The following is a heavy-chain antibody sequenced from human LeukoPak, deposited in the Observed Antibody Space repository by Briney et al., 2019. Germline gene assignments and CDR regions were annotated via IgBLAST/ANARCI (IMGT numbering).Heavy chain of an antibody. V-gene: IGHV1-46*01. CDR1: GYTFTSYY. D-gene: IGHD1-1*01. CDR3: ARDTRWNGGAFDI. Sequence: ASVKVSCKASGYTFTSYYIHWVRQAPGQGLEWMGLINPSGGSTNYAQKFQGRVTMTRDTSTSTVYMELSSLRAEDTALYYCARDTRWNGGAFDIWGQGTMVTVSS. J-gene: IGHJ3*02. CDR2: INPSGGST.